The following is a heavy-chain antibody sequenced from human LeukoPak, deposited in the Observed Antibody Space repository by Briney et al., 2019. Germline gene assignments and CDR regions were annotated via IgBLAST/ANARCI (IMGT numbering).Heavy chain of an antibody. J-gene: IGHJ4*02. CDR3: ARGAYYDSSGYLGY. D-gene: IGHD3-22*01. CDR2: IIPILGIA. CDR1: GGTFSSYA. Sequence: SVKVSCKASGGTFSSYAISWVRQAPGQGLEWMGRIIPILGIANYAQKFQGRVTITAGKSTSTAYMELSSLRSEDTAVYYCARGAYYDSSGYLGYWGQGTLVTVSS. V-gene: IGHV1-69*04.